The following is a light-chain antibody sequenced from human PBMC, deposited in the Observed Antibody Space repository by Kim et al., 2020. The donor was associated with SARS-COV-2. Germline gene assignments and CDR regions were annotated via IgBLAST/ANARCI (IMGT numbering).Light chain of an antibody. V-gene: IGLV3-21*04. CDR1: NIGAKS. J-gene: IGLJ3*02. CDR3: QVWDVNSDHPV. CDR2: YES. Sequence: PGQQASITCGVNNIGAKSVHGYRQKPGQAPVLVIHYESDRPSGIPERFSGSSSGNTATLIITRVEAGDEADYYCQVWDVNSDHPVFGGGTQLTVL.